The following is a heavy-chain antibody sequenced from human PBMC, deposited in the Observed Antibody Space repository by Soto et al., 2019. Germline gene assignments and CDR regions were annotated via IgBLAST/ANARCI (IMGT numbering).Heavy chain of an antibody. CDR1: GFTVSSNY. CDR2: IYAGGGT. Sequence: GGSLRLSCEASGFTVSSNYMSWVRQAPGKGLEWVSVIYAGGGTYYADSVKGRFTVSRDNSKNTLYLQMNSLRVEDTAVYYCARDRPLGDSWGQGTLVTVSS. CDR3: ARDRPLGDS. J-gene: IGHJ4*02. V-gene: IGHV3-66*01.